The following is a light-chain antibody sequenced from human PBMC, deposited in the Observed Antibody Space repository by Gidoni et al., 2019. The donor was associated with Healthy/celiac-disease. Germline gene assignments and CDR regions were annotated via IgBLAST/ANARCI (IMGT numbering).Light chain of an antibody. CDR1: QSVSSN. J-gene: IGKJ1*01. CDR2: GAY. Sequence: EIVMTQSPATLSVSPVERATLSRRASQSVSSNLAWYQQKPVQAPRLLIYGAYTKPTGIPARFSGSGSGTECTLTISSLQSEDLAVYYCQQYNNWPPVTFGQGTKVEIK. V-gene: IGKV3-15*01. CDR3: QQYNNWPPVT.